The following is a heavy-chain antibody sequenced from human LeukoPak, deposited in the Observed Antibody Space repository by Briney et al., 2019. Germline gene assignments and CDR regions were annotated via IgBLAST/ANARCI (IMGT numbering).Heavy chain of an antibody. CDR3: ARGSWELLPLPDY. Sequence: GGSLRLSCAASGFTFSNYWMSWVRQAPGKGLEWVANIKQDGSEKYYVDSAKGRFTISRDNSKNSLYLQMNSLRAEDTAVYYCARGSWELLPLPDYWGQGTLVTVSS. D-gene: IGHD1-26*01. J-gene: IGHJ4*02. CDR2: IKQDGSEK. CDR1: GFTFSNYW. V-gene: IGHV3-7*01.